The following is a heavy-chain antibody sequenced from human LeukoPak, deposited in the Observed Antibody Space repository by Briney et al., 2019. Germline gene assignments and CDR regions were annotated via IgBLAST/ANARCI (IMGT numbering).Heavy chain of an antibody. D-gene: IGHD3-3*01. CDR2: ISGSGGST. CDR1: GFTFSSYA. Sequence: GGSPRLSCAASGFTFSSYAMSWVRQAPGKGLEWVSAISGSGGSTYYADSVKGRFTISRGNSKNTLYLQMNSLRAEDTAVYYCAKIPSSFWSGYSSGWYFDLWGRGTLVTVSS. CDR3: AKIPSSFWSGYSSGWYFDL. V-gene: IGHV3-23*01. J-gene: IGHJ2*01.